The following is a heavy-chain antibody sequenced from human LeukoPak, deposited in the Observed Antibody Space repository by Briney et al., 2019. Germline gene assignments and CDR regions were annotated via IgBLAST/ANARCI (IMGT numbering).Heavy chain of an antibody. CDR3: ARDISGSYYFDY. D-gene: IGHD1-26*01. CDR2: INHSGST. J-gene: IGHJ4*02. CDR1: GRSFSGYY. Sequence: PSETLSLTCAVYGRSFSGYYWSWVRQPPGKGLEWIGEINHSGSTNYNPSLKSRVTISVDTSKNQFSLKLSSVTAADTAVYYCARDISGSYYFDYWGQGTLVTVSS. V-gene: IGHV4-34*01.